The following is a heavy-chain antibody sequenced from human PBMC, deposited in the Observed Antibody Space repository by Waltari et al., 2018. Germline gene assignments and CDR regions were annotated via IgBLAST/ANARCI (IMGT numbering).Heavy chain of an antibody. CDR2: IYSGGST. J-gene: IGHJ4*02. D-gene: IGHD3-22*01. Sequence: EVQLVETGGGLIQPGGSLRLSCAASGFTVSSNYMSWVRQAPGKGLEWVSVIYSGGSTYYADSVKGRFTISRDNSKNTLYLQMNSLRAEDTAVYYCTRRGNYDSSGYDYWGQGTLVTVSS. CDR1: GFTVSSNY. V-gene: IGHV3-53*02. CDR3: TRRGNYDSSGYDY.